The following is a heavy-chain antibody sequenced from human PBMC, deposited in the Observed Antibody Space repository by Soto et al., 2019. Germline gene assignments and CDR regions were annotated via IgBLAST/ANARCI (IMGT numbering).Heavy chain of an antibody. CDR3: ARSITARPFDY. V-gene: IGHV3-23*01. J-gene: IGHJ4*02. CDR2: ISGSGGNT. Sequence: EVQLLESGGGLVQPGGSLRLSCTASGFTFSSYAMSWVRQAPGKGLEWVSAISGSGGNTYYADSVKRRFTISRDNSKNWLVLQMNSLRAEDRAVYYCARSITARPFDYWGQGALVTVSS. D-gene: IGHD6-6*01. CDR1: GFTFSSYA.